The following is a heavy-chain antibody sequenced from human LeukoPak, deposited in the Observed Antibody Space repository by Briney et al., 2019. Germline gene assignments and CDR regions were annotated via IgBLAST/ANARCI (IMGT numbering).Heavy chain of an antibody. J-gene: IGHJ4*02. CDR1: GYTFTSYG. D-gene: IGHD3-22*01. V-gene: IGHV1-18*01. CDR2: ISAYNGNT. Sequence: ASVEVSCKASGYTFTSYGISWVRQAPGQGLEWMGWISAYNGNTNYAQKLQGRVTMTTDTSTSTAYMELRSLRSDDTAVYYCAKTYYYDSSGYLWNYFDYWGQRTLVTVSS. CDR3: AKTYYYDSSGYLWNYFDY.